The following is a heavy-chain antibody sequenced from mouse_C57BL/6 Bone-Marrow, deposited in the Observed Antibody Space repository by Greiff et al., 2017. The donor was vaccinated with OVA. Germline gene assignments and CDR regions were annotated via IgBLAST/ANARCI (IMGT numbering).Heavy chain of an antibody. V-gene: IGHV14-4*01. J-gene: IGHJ1*03. CDR3: TSYDGYWTYWYFDV. Sequence: EVQLVESGAELVRPGASVKLSCTASGFNIKDDYMHWVKQRPEQGLEWIGWIDPENGDTEYASKFQGKATITADTSSNTAYLQLSSLTSEDTAVYYCTSYDGYWTYWYFDVWGTGTTVTVSS. CDR2: IDPENGDT. CDR1: GFNIKDDY. D-gene: IGHD2-3*01.